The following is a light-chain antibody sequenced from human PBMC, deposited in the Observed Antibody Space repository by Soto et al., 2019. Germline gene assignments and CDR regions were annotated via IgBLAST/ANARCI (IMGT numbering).Light chain of an antibody. CDR3: SSYTSSSTLV. J-gene: IGLJ1*01. CDR1: SSDVGGYNY. V-gene: IGLV2-14*01. CDR2: EVS. Sequence: QSALTQPASVSGSPGQSITISCTGTSSDVGGYNYVSWYQQHPGKAPKLMIYEVSNRPSGVSNRFSGSKSGNTASLTISGLHSEDEAYYYCSSYTSSSTLVFGNGTKVTVL.